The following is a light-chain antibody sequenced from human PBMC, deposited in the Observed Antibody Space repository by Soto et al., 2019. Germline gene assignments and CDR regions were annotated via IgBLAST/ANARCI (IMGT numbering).Light chain of an antibody. CDR1: QSISSW. CDR3: QQYNSYSGT. Sequence: DIQMTQSPSTLSASVGDRVTITCRASQSISSWLAWYQQKPGKAPKLLIYDASSLESGVPSRFSGRGSGTEFTLTISSLQPDDFATYYCQQYNSYSGTFGQGTKVEIQ. CDR2: DAS. V-gene: IGKV1-5*01. J-gene: IGKJ1*01.